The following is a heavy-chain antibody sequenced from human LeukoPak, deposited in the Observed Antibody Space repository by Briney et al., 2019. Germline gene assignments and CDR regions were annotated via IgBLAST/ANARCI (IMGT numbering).Heavy chain of an antibody. CDR2: IKQDGSEK. V-gene: IGHV3-7*01. J-gene: IGHJ4*02. CDR3: ARESGGWHSHF. CDR1: GFTLSSYW. Sequence: AGEPLRLSCAASGFTLSSYWMSWLRQPPGKGLEWGANIKQDGSEKYYVAPVTGRFISSSDNDKNSPDTQISTLSADDAVVYCCARESGGWHSHFGGQGTVVRVS. D-gene: IGHD2-15*01.